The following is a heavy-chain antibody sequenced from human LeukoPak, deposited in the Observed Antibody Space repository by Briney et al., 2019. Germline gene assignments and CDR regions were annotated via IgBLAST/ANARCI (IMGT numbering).Heavy chain of an antibody. Sequence: ASVKVSCKASGYTFTGYYMHWVRQAPGQGLEWMGWINPNSGGTNYAQKLQGRVTMTTDTSTSTAYMELRSLRSDDTAVYYCARDRIAAAGTNWFDPWGQGTLVTVSS. CDR3: ARDRIAAAGTNWFDP. V-gene: IGHV1-2*02. J-gene: IGHJ5*02. D-gene: IGHD6-13*01. CDR2: INPNSGGT. CDR1: GYTFTGYY.